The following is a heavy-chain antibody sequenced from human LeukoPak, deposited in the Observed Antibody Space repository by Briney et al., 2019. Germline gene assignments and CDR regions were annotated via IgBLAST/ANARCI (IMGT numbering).Heavy chain of an antibody. D-gene: IGHD1-7*01. Sequence: GASVKVSCKASGDTFSSYAISWVRQAPGQGLEWMGGIIPIFGTANYAQRFQGRVTITTDESTSTAYMELSSLRSEDTAVYYCARCRITGTTYDYYYMDVWGKGTTVTVSS. CDR1: GDTFSSYA. J-gene: IGHJ6*03. V-gene: IGHV1-69*05. CDR2: IIPIFGTA. CDR3: ARCRITGTTYDYYYMDV.